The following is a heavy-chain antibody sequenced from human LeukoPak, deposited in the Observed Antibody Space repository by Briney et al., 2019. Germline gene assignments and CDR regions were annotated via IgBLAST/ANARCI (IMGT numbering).Heavy chain of an antibody. J-gene: IGHJ3*02. D-gene: IGHD6-19*01. CDR2: ISGSGGST. Sequence: GGTLRLSCAASGFTFSSYGMSWVRQAPGKGLEWVSAISGSGGSTYYADSVKGRFTISRDNSKNTLYLQMNSLGAEDTAVYYCAKHSSGWYGAFDIWGQGTMVTVSS. CDR1: GFTFSSYG. V-gene: IGHV3-23*01. CDR3: AKHSSGWYGAFDI.